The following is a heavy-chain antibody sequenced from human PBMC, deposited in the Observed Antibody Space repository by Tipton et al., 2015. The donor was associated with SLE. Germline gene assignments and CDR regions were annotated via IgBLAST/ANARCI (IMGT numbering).Heavy chain of an antibody. J-gene: IGHJ4*02. CDR1: GGSIRSDDYY. CDR2: IFHSGIT. CDR3: ATELFRGYTSGWGPDY. V-gene: IGHV4-30-2*01. D-gene: IGHD6-19*01. Sequence: LRLSCTVSGGSIRSDDYYWTWIRQPPGKGLQWIGYIFHSGITYYNPSLKSRVTMSVDRSKNQFSLRLTSVTAADTAVYYCATELFRGYTSGWGPDYWGQGTLITVSS.